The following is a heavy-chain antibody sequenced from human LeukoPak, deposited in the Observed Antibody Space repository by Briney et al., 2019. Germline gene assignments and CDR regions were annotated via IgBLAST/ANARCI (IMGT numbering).Heavy chain of an antibody. V-gene: IGHV3-11*01. CDR1: GFTFSDFY. J-gene: IGHJ4*02. CDR3: ARDATPTQLWFRGSFDY. D-gene: IGHD5-18*01. CDR2: ISSSSLSI. Sequence: GGSLRLSCAASGFTFSDFYMTWVRQAPGKGLEWVSYISSSSLSIYYADSVKGRFTISRDNARNSLYLQMNSLRAEDTAMYYCARDATPTQLWFRGSFDYWGLGALVTVAS.